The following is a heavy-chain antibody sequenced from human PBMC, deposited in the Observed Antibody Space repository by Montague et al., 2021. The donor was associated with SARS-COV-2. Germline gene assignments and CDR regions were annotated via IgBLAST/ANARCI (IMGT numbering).Heavy chain of an antibody. J-gene: IGHJ4*02. CDR3: ARQFRYYDWRADY. CDR1: GGPISRSSYY. Sequence: SETLSLTCSVSGGPISRSSYYWVWIRQPPGKGLEWVGDIYHAGSTYYNPSLRSRDTIFVDTSNSQFSLKLTSVAAADTAVYYCARQFRYYDWRADYWGQGTLVTVSS. D-gene: IGHD3-9*01. V-gene: IGHV4-39*07. CDR2: IYHAGST.